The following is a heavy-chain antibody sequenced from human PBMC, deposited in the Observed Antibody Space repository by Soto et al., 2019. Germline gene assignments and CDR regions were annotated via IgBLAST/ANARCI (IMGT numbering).Heavy chain of an antibody. D-gene: IGHD6-13*01. CDR1: GYTFTSYA. J-gene: IGHJ4*02. CDR2: INAGNGNT. CDR3: ARSRFLAAAGTGLGY. Sequence: GASVKVSCKASGYTFTSYAMHWVRQAPGQRLEWMGWINAGNGNTKYSQKFQGRVTITRDTSASTAYMELSSLRSEDTAVYYCARSRFLAAAGTGLGYWGQGTLVTVSS. V-gene: IGHV1-3*01.